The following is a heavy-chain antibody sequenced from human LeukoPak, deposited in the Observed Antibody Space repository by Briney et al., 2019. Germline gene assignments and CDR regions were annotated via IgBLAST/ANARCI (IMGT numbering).Heavy chain of an antibody. V-gene: IGHV4-59*08. CDR3: VRRVAVTARYYFDF. J-gene: IGHJ4*02. CDR1: GGSIDTYY. CDR2: VYHNGNT. D-gene: IGHD6-19*01. Sequence: PSETLSLTCTVSGGSIDTYYWTWIRQPPGKGLEWIGFVYHNGNTNYNPSLKSRVTISVDTSQNQFSLKVNPVTAADTAVYFCVRRVAVTARYYFDFWGQGALVTVSS.